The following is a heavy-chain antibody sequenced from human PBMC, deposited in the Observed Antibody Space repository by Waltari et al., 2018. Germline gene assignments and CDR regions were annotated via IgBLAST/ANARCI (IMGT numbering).Heavy chain of an antibody. Sequence: QLQLQESGPGLVKPSETLSLTCTVSGGSISSSSYYWGWIRQPPGKGLERIGSIYYSGSTYYNPSLKSRVTISVDTSKNQFSLKLSSVTAADTAVYYCARHGGFIQPIDYWGQGTLVTVSS. D-gene: IGHD5-18*01. CDR3: ARHGGFIQPIDY. J-gene: IGHJ4*02. V-gene: IGHV4-39*01. CDR2: IYYSGST. CDR1: GGSISSSSYY.